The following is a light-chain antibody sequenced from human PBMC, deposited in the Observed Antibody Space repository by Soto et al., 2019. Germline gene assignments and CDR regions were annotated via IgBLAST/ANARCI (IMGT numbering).Light chain of an antibody. CDR3: QQYNSYSPA. CDR2: DAS. V-gene: IGKV1-5*01. J-gene: IGKJ1*01. Sequence: DIQVTQSPSTLSASVGDRVTITCGASQSICTWLAWYQQKPGKAPKLLIFDASTLESGVPSRFSGSGSGTDFTLTISSLQPDDFATYYCQQYNSYSPAFGQGTKVDI. CDR1: QSICTW.